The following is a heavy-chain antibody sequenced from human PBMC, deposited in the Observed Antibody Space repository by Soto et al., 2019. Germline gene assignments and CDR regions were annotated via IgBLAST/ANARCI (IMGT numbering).Heavy chain of an antibody. Sequence: SETLSLTCSVSGGPLSDYYWSWIRQPPGKGLEWIGYVYSSGSTNYNSSLESRATISVDSSTNQFSLKLSSVTAADTAVYYCGRLKLLTIYEVVSADFYRAVGGKGPTVPVS. J-gene: IGHJ6*03. CDR3: GRLKLLTIYEVVSADFYRAV. D-gene: IGHD3-3*01. V-gene: IGHV4-59*08. CDR1: GGPLSDYY. CDR2: VYSSGST.